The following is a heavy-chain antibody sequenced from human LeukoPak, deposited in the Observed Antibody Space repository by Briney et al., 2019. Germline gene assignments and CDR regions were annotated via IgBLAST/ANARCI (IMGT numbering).Heavy chain of an antibody. D-gene: IGHD6-19*01. Sequence: GGSLRLSCAASGVIVSRNFMSWVRQAPGKGLQWVAIMYAGGTTDYSESVRGRFYISRDTSNNTLSLQMNSLRAEDTAVYYCARGSGSGWPLDPWGQGTLVTVSS. V-gene: IGHV3-53*01. CDR2: MYAGGTT. CDR1: GVIVSRNF. CDR3: ARGSGSGWPLDP. J-gene: IGHJ5*02.